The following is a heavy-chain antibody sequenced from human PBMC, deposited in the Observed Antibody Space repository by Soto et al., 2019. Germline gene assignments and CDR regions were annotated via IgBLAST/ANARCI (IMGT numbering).Heavy chain of an antibody. CDR3: ARVGYSYGYLDY. CDR1: GFTLSSYA. V-gene: IGHV3-30-3*01. CDR2: ISYDGSNK. J-gene: IGHJ4*02. D-gene: IGHD5-18*01. Sequence: GGSLRLSCAASGFTLSSYAMHWVRQAPGKGLEWVALISYDGSNKDYADSVKGRFTISRDNSKNTLYLQMNSLRAEDTAVYYCARVGYSYGYLDYWGQGTLVTVSS.